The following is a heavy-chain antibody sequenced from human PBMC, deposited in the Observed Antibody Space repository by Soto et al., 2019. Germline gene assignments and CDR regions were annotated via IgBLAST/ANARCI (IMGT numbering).Heavy chain of an antibody. CDR1: GGSISSGDYY. V-gene: IGHV4-30-4*01. J-gene: IGHJ4*02. CDR3: ARGDAVAWGFDY. Sequence: SETLSLTCTVSGGSISSGDYYWSWIRQPPGKGLEWIGYIYYSGSTYYNPSLKSRVTISVDTSKNQFSLKLSSVTAADTAVYYCARGDAVAWGFDYWGQGTQVTSPQ. CDR2: IYYSGST. D-gene: IGHD1-26*01.